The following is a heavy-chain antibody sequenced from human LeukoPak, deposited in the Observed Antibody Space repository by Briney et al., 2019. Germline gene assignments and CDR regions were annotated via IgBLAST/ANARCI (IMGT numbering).Heavy chain of an antibody. CDR1: GYTLTEIS. CDR3: AELGITMIGGV. D-gene: IGHD3-10*02. Sequence: VSVKVSCKVSGYTLTEISMHWVRQAPGKGLEWMGGFDPADGETIYAQKFQGRVTMTEDTSTDTAYMELSNLRSEDTAVYYCAELGITMIGGVWGKGTTVTISS. CDR2: FDPADGET. J-gene: IGHJ6*04. V-gene: IGHV1-24*01.